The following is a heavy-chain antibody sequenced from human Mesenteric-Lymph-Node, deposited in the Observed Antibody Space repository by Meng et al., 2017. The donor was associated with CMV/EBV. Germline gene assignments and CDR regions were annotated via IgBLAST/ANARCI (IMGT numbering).Heavy chain of an antibody. CDR1: GFTFSSYW. J-gene: IGHJ1*01. D-gene: IGHD6-13*01. CDR2: IKQDGSEK. Sequence: GGSLRLSCAASGFTFSSYWTSWVRQAPGKGLEWVANIKQDGSEKYYVDSVKGRFTISRDNAKNSLYLQMNSLRAEDTAVYYCANLGVSEYFQHWGQGTLVTVSS. CDR3: ANLGVSEYFQH. V-gene: IGHV3-7*01.